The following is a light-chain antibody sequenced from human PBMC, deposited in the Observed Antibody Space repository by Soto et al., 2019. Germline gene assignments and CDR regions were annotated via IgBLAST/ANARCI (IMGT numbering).Light chain of an antibody. CDR2: EAS. J-gene: IGKJ4*01. V-gene: IGKV1-5*03. Sequence: DIQMTQSPATLSAPVGARDTIIVGAGQGISTWLDWNQLKPGKAPKLLNHEASNLQRGVPSTSGGSGSGTDFTLTITSLQAEDFATYYCQEYYNSDLTVGGGTKVEIK. CDR3: QEYYNSDLT. CDR1: QGISTW.